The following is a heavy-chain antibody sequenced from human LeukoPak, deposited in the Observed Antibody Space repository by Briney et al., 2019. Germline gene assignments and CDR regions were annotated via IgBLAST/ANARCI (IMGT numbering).Heavy chain of an antibody. CDR1: GGSISSSSYY. CDR3: ARLRRLYYYDGARVKTNWFDP. CDR2: IYYSGST. V-gene: IGHV4-39*07. D-gene: IGHD3-22*01. Sequence: SETLSLTCTVSGGSISSSSYYWGWIRQPPGKGLEWIGSIYYSGSTYYNPSLKSRVTISVDTSKNQFSLKLSSVTAADTAVYYCARLRRLYYYDGARVKTNWFDPWGQGTLVTVSS. J-gene: IGHJ5*02.